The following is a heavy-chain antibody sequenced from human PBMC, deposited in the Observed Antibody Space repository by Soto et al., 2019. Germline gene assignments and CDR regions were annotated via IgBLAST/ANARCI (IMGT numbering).Heavy chain of an antibody. CDR3: THSRCGGDCLQSYSSHYYYGMDV. CDR2: IYWDDDK. J-gene: IGHJ6*02. D-gene: IGHD2-21*02. Sequence: QITLMESGPTLVKPTQTLTLTCTFSGFSLSTGGVGVGWIRQPPGKALEWLALIYWDDDKRYSPSLRSRLTLTKDTSKNQXXLXMXXMDPVDTATYYCTHSRCGGDCLQSYSSHYYYGMDVWGQGTTVTVSS. V-gene: IGHV2-5*02. CDR1: GFSLSTGGVG.